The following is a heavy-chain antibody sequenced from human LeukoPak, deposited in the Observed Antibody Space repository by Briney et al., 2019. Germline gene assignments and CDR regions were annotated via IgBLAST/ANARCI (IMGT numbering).Heavy chain of an antibody. CDR1: GGTFSSYA. CDR3: ARDLNPDYGDYVY. V-gene: IGHV1-69*05. J-gene: IGHJ4*02. Sequence: GSSVKVSFKASGGTFSSYAISWVRQAPGQGLEWMGRIIPIFGTANYAQKSQGRVTITTDESTSTAYMELSSLRSEDTAVYYCARDLNPDYGDYVYWGQGTLVTVSS. CDR2: IIPIFGTA. D-gene: IGHD4-17*01.